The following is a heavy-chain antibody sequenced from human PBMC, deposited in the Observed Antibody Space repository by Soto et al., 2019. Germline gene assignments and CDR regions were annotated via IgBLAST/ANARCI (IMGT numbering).Heavy chain of an antibody. D-gene: IGHD6-13*01. CDR3: ARRYSSNQADAFDI. Sequence: EVQLVQSGAEVKKPGESLRISCKGSGYSFTTYWINWVRQMPGKGLEWMGRIDPSDSYINYSPSFQGHVTISTDKSISTAYLQWSSLKASDTAIYYCARRYSSNQADAFDIWGQGTMVTVSS. CDR2: IDPSDSYI. V-gene: IGHV5-10-1*01. J-gene: IGHJ3*02. CDR1: GYSFTTYW.